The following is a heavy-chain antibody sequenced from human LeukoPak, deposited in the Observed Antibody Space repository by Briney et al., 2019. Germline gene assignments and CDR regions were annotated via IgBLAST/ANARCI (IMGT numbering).Heavy chain of an antibody. V-gene: IGHV4-38-2*01. CDR2: IYHTGST. J-gene: IGHJ4*02. CDR3: ARAGWIITSGIDY. CDR1: GYSISRSYY. Sequence: SETLSLTCGVSGYSISRSYYWGWIRQPPGKGLEWIGTIYHTGSTYYTPSLGSRVTISVDTSKNEFSLNLNSVTAADTAVYYCARAGWIITSGIDYWGQGALVTVSS. D-gene: IGHD3-10*01.